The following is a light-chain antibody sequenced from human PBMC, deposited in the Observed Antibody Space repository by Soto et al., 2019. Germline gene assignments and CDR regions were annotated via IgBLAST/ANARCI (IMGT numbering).Light chain of an antibody. V-gene: IGLV1-40*01. J-gene: IGLJ7*01. CDR2: GNK. CDR1: SSNIGAGYD. Sequence: QSVLTQPPSVSGAPGQRVTISCTGSSSNIGAGYDVHWYQQLPGTAPKLLIYGNKNRPSGVPDRFSGSKSATSASLAITGLQAEDEAEYDCQSCDSSLTGSGVFGGGTQLTVL. CDR3: QSCDSSLTGSGV.